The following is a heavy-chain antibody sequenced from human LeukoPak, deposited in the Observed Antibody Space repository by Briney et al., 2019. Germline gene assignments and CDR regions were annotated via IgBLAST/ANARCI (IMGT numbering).Heavy chain of an antibody. J-gene: IGHJ4*02. CDR2: ISYDGSNK. CDR3: AKDNRNDYGDYFFDC. Sequence: GRSLRLSCAASGFTFSSYAMHWVRQAPGKGLEWVAVISYDGSNKYYADSVKGRFTISRDNSKNTLYLRINSLRPEDTTVYYCAKDNRNDYGDYFFDCWGQGTLVTVSS. CDR1: GFTFSSYA. D-gene: IGHD4-17*01. V-gene: IGHV3-30-3*01.